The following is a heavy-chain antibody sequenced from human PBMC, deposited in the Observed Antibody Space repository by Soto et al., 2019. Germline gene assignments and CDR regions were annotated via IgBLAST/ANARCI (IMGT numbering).Heavy chain of an antibody. CDR2: ISYDGSNK. D-gene: IGHD3-22*01. CDR1: GFTFSSYA. V-gene: IGHV3-30-3*01. CDR3: ARAADSSGYYDY. J-gene: IGHJ4*02. Sequence: GGSLRLXCAASGFTFSSYAMHWVRQAPGKGLEGVAVISYDGSNKYYADSVKGRFTISRDNSKNTLYLQMNSLRAEDTAVYYCARAADSSGYYDYWGQGTLVTVSS.